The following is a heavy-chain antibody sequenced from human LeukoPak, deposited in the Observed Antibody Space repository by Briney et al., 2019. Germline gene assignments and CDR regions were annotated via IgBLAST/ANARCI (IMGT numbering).Heavy chain of an antibody. CDR1: VASIILYN. CDR2: ISYGGST. Sequence: PEALSLTCTLSVASIILYNWCCSRPPPEGGREWIGFISYGGSTNYSPSLKSRVTISIDTSKNQLSLKLSSVTAADTAVYYCARSRDGSNDYYLDSWGRGTLVTVSS. D-gene: IGHD5-24*01. CDR3: ARSRDGSNDYYLDS. V-gene: IGHV4-59*01. J-gene: IGHJ4*02.